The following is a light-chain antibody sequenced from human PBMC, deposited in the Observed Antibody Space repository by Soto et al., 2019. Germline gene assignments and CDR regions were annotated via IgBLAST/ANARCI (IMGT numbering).Light chain of an antibody. CDR3: SSYTNKDTLL. CDR1: SNDVGGYDH. CDR2: DVT. Sequence: QSVLTQPASVSGSPGQSITISCTGTSNDVGGYDHVSWYQQHPGKAPKLIIYDVTVRPSGISRRFSGSKSDNTASLAVSGLQPEDEADYYCSSYTNKDTLLFGGGTKVTVL. J-gene: IGLJ3*02. V-gene: IGLV2-14*03.